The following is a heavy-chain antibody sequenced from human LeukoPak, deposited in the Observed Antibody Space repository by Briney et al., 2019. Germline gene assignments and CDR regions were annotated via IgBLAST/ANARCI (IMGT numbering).Heavy chain of an antibody. V-gene: IGHV3-23*01. J-gene: IGHJ4*02. Sequence: LRLSCAASGFTFSTYDMTWVRQAPGKGLEWVSAIGSSGSTYYADSVKGRFTISRDNSKNTLYLQMNSLRAEDTAIYYCANPFYGSGPRGYWGQGTLVTVSS. CDR2: IGSSGST. D-gene: IGHD3-10*01. CDR3: ANPFYGSGPRGY. CDR1: GFTFSTYD.